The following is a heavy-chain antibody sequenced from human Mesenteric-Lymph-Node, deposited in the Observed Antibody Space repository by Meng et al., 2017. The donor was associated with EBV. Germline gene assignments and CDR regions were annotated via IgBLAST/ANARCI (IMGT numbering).Heavy chain of an antibody. J-gene: IGHJ4*02. Sequence: VQLVESGGGVVQPGGSLRLACAASGFTFSSYVMSWVRQAPGKGLEWVSAISGTSGSTFYADSVKGRFTISRDNSKNTLYLEMNSLRAEDTAVYYCAKRRVYEDFLDHWGQGTLVTVSS. D-gene: IGHD5/OR15-5a*01. CDR1: GFTFSSYV. CDR2: ISGTSGST. V-gene: IGHV3-23*04. CDR3: AKRRVYEDFLDH.